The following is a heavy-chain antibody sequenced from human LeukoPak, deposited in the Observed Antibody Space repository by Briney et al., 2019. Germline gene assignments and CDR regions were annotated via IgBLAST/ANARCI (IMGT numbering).Heavy chain of an antibody. D-gene: IGHD3-10*01. J-gene: IGHJ4*02. CDR1: GFTFGSYS. V-gene: IGHV3-48*04. CDR3: ARDYMLRGAPLFDH. CDR2: ISSGTITI. Sequence: PGGSLRLSCAASGFTFGSYSMSWVRQAPGKGLEWVSYISSGTITILYAASVKGRFTISRDDASNSLYLQMNSLRVEDTAVYYCARDYMLRGAPLFDHWGQGALVTVSS.